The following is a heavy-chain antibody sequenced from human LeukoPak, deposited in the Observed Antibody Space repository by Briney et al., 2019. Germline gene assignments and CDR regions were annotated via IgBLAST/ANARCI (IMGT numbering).Heavy chain of an antibody. CDR1: GFTFDDYA. Sequence: GRSLRLSCAASGFTFDDYAMHWVRQAPGKGLEWVASIGPTGSDRYHADSIKGRFTISRDNANNFLYLQMNSLRAEDTAVYYCATETNGRHYDYWGQGTLLTVSS. CDR3: ATETNGRHYDY. V-gene: IGHV3-21*06. CDR2: IGPTGSDR. D-gene: IGHD1-14*01. J-gene: IGHJ4*02.